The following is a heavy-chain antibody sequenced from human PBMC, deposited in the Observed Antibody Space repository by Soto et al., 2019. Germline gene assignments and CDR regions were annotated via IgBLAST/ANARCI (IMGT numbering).Heavy chain of an antibody. Sequence: SQTLSLTCAISGDSVSSNSAVWNWIRQSPSRGLEWLGRTYYRSKWYNDYAVSVKSRITINPATSKNQFSLQLNSVTAADTAVYYCARVAAAGGGTFNWLAPWGQGTLVTVSS. V-gene: IGHV6-1*01. CDR3: ARVAAAGGGTFNWLAP. D-gene: IGHD6-13*01. CDR1: GDSVSSNSAV. J-gene: IGHJ5*02. CDR2: TYYRSKWYN.